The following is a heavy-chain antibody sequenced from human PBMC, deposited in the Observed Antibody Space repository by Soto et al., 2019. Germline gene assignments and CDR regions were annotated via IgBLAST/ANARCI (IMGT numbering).Heavy chain of an antibody. CDR1: GFTFSSYA. CDR3: ARDPGYSNYDFDY. J-gene: IGHJ4*02. D-gene: IGHD5-12*01. V-gene: IGHV3-30-3*01. Sequence: GGSLRLSCAASGFTFSSYAMHWVRQAPGKGLEWVAVISYDGSNKYYADSVKGRFTISRDNSKNTLYLQMNSLRAEDTAVYYCARDPGYSNYDFDYWGQGTLVTVSS. CDR2: ISYDGSNK.